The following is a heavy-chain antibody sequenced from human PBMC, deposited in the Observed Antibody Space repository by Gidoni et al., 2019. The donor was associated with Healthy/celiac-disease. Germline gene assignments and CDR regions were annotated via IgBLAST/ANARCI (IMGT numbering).Heavy chain of an antibody. CDR3: ARGFSQQLGNDAFDI. V-gene: IGHV1-69*04. CDR1: GGTFSSYA. Sequence: QVQLVHSGAEVQKPGSSVKVSFKASGGTFSSYAISWVRQAPGQGLEWMGRIIPILGIANYAQKFQGRVTITADKSTSTAYMELSSLRSEDTAVYYCARGFSQQLGNDAFDIWGQGTMVTVSS. J-gene: IGHJ3*02. D-gene: IGHD6-13*01. CDR2: IIPILGIA.